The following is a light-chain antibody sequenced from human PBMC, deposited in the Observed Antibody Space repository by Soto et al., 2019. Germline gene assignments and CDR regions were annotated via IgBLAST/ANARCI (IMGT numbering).Light chain of an antibody. CDR2: DDS. Sequence: SYELTQPPSVSVAPGQTAKITCGGNNIGSKSVHWYKQKAGQAPVLDVHDDSDRPSGIPERFSGSNSANTATLTISRVEAGDEADYYCQVWESSSDQVVFAGGTKVTVL. V-gene: IGLV3-21*02. CDR1: NIGSKS. J-gene: IGLJ2*01. CDR3: QVWESSSDQVV.